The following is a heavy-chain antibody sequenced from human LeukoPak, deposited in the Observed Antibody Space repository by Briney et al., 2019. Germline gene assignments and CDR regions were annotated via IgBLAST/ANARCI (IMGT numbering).Heavy chain of an antibody. J-gene: IGHJ4*02. D-gene: IGHD1-26*01. CDR3: ARDRGSLGQFDY. CDR1: GYTFSDYF. CDR2: ISAYNGNT. V-gene: IGHV1-18*01. Sequence: ASVKVSCKASGYTFSDYFVHWVRQAPGQGLEWMGWISAYNGNTNYAQKLQGRVTMTTDTSTSTAYMELRSLRSDDTAVYYCARDRGSLGQFDYWGQGTLVTVSS.